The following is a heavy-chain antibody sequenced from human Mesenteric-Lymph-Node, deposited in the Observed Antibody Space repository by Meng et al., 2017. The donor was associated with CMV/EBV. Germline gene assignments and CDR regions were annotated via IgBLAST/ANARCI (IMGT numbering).Heavy chain of an antibody. CDR2: INGNADST. J-gene: IGHJ4*02. CDR3: ARVRYSPGWQFDF. CDR1: GFSFSTYA. Sequence: GGSLRLSCAASGFSFSTYAMTWVRQAPRVGLQWVSAINGNADSTYYAASVKGRFTISRDNSKDTLYLQMTGLRAEDTAIYYCARVRYSPGWQFDFWGQGALVIVSS. D-gene: IGHD6-19*01. V-gene: IGHV3-23*01.